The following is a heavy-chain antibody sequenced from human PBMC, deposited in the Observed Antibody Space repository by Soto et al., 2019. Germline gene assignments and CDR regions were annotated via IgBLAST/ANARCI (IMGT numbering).Heavy chain of an antibody. CDR1: GFTFSSYA. J-gene: IGHJ4*02. D-gene: IGHD2-2*01. Sequence: QVQLVESGGGVVQPGRSLRLSCAASGFTFSSYAMHWVRQAPGKGLEWVGVISYDGSNKYYADSVKGRFTISRDNYKNTLYLQMNSLRAEDTAVYYCARGGVVVPAGGRKEEGYFDYWGQGTLVTVSS. CDR3: ARGGVVVPAGGRKEEGYFDY. CDR2: ISYDGSNK. V-gene: IGHV3-30-3*01.